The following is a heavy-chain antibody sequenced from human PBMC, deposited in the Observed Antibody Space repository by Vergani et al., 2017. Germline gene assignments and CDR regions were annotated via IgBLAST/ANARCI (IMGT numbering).Heavy chain of an antibody. V-gene: IGHV3-30*18. CDR3: AKAPDNGVCDY. CDR1: GFTFSSHG. CDR2: ISYDGSNK. D-gene: IGHD2-8*01. Sequence: QVQLVESGGGVVQPGRSLRLSCAASGFTFSSHGVHWVRQAPGKGLEWVAVISYDGSNKYYADSVKGRFTISRDNSKTTLYLHMNSLRAEDTAVYYCAKAPDNGVCDYWGQGTLVTVSS. J-gene: IGHJ4*02.